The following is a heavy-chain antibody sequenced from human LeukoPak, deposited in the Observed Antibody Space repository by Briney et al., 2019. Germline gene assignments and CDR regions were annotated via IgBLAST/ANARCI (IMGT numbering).Heavy chain of an antibody. D-gene: IGHD2-2*01. J-gene: IGHJ4*02. CDR2: IYTGGNT. Sequence: PGGSLRLSCAASGFTVSSNYMSWVRQAPGKGLEWVSVIYTGGNTYYADSVKGRFTISRDNSKNTLYLQMKSLRVEDTAVYYCARGSTSCTCPTYWGQGTLVTVSS. CDR3: ARGSTSCTCPTY. CDR1: GFTVSSNY. V-gene: IGHV3-53*01.